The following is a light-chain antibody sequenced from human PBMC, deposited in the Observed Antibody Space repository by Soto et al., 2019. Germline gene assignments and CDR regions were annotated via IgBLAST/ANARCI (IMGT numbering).Light chain of an antibody. V-gene: IGKV3-20*01. CDR1: QSVSNNY. CDR2: GAS. Sequence: EIVMTQSPATLSVSPGGRATLSCRASQSVSNNYLAWYQQKPGQAPRLLIYGASNRATGIPDRFSGSGSGTDFTLTISRLEPEDFAVYYCQQYGSSGTFGQGTKVDIK. CDR3: QQYGSSGT. J-gene: IGKJ1*01.